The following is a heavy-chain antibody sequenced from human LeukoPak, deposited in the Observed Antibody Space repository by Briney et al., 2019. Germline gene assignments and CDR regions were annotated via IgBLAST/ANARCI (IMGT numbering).Heavy chain of an antibody. J-gene: IGHJ4*02. CDR2: IRYDGSNK. V-gene: IGHV3-30*02. CDR3: AKDFHSAVVVVAARVRYFDH. Sequence: GGSLRLSCAASGFTFSSYGMHWVRQAPGKGLEWVAFIRYDGSNKYYADSVKGRFTISRDNSKNTLYLQMNSLRAEDTAVYYCAKDFHSAVVVVAARVRYFDHWGQGTLVTVSS. CDR1: GFTFSSYG. D-gene: IGHD2-15*01.